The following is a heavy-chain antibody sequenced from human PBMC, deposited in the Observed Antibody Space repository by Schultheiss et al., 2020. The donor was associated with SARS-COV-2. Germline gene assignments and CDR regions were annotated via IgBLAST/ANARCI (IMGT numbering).Heavy chain of an antibody. CDR2: INHSGST. V-gene: IGHV4-34*01. J-gene: IGHJ4*02. CDR3: ARGRYANIVVVPAAKYYFDY. D-gene: IGHD2-2*01. CDR1: GGSFSGYY. Sequence: SETLSLTCAVYGGSFSGYYWSWIRQPPGKGLEWIGEINHSGSTNYNPSLKSRVTISVDTSKNQFSPKLSSVTAADTAVYYCARGRYANIVVVPAAKYYFDYWGQGTLVTVSS.